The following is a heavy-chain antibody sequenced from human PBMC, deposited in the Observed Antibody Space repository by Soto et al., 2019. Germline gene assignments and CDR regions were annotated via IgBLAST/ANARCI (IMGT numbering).Heavy chain of an antibody. D-gene: IGHD2-2*01. J-gene: IGHJ6*02. CDR2: FDPEDGET. V-gene: IGHV1-24*01. Sequence: ASVKVSCKVSGYTLTELSMHWVRQAPGKGLEWMGGFDPEDGETIYAQKFQGRVTMTEDTSTDTAYMELSSLGSEDTAVYYCATFTGYCSSTSCYGVLYYYGMDVWGQGTTVTAP. CDR3: ATFTGYCSSTSCYGVLYYYGMDV. CDR1: GYTLTELS.